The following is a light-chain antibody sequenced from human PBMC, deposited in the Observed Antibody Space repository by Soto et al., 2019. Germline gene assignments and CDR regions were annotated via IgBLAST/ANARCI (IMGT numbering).Light chain of an antibody. CDR1: SSDVGDYTY. CDR3: SSDAGINNLI. J-gene: IGLJ2*01. V-gene: IGLV2-8*01. Sequence: QSALTQPPSASGSPGQSVTISCTGTSSDVGDYTYVSWYQQHPGKAPKLTIYEVTKRPSGVPDRFSGSKSGDTASLTVSGLQAEDEADYYCSSDAGINNLIFGGGTKLTVL. CDR2: EVT.